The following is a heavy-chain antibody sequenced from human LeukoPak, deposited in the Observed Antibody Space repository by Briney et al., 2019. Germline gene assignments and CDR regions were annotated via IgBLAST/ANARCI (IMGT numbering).Heavy chain of an antibody. D-gene: IGHD4-11*01. V-gene: IGHV1-69*05. CDR2: IIPIFGTA. J-gene: IGHJ4*02. Sequence: SVKVSCKASGGTFSSYAISWVRRAPGQGLEWMGGIIPIFGTANYAQKFQGRVTITTDESTSTAYMELSSLRSEDTAVYYCGGGREYSKIDYWGQGTLVTVSS. CDR1: GGTFSSYA. CDR3: GGGREYSKIDY.